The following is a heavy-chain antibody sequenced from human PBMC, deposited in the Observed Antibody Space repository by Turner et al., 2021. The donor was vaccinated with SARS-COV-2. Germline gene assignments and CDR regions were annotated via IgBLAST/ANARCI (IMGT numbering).Heavy chain of an antibody. J-gene: IGHJ4*02. CDR3: VKWGGTYYLLDFDY. V-gene: IGHV3-30*18. CDR1: GFTFSSYG. Sequence: QVQLVESGGGVVQPGRSLRLSCTAPGFTFSSYGMHWVRRAPGKGRGGVAVISDEGFNKYYGDSAKGRVTISRDKSKHTLYLQMGSVRAENTGVCYCVKWGGTYYLLDFDYRGQGTLVTVSS. CDR2: ISDEGFNK. D-gene: IGHD1-26*01.